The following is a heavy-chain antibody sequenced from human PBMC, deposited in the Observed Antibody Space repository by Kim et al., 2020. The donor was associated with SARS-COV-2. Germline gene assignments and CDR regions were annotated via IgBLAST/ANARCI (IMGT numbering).Heavy chain of an antibody. CDR2: TYYRSKWYN. CDR3: AREAILIVATIYYYYYGMDV. D-gene: IGHD5-12*01. Sequence: SQTLSLTCAISGDSVSSNSAAWNWIRQSPSRGLEWLGRTYYRSKWYNDYAVSVKSRITINPDTSKNQFSLQLNSVTPEDTAVYYCAREAILIVATIYYYYYGMDVWRQGTTVTVSS. V-gene: IGHV6-1*01. J-gene: IGHJ6*02. CDR1: GDSVSSNSAA.